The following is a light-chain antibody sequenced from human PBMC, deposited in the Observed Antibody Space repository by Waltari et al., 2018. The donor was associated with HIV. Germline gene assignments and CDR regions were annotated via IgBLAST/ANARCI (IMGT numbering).Light chain of an antibody. CDR3: AAWDDSLNGQVV. V-gene: IGLV1-44*01. J-gene: IGLJ2*01. CDR2: GDD. Sequence: HSVLTQPASVSATPGQRVTIACSGSGSNIGTNTVSWYQIFPGTAPKLFIFGDDHRPCGSPDRFAGSKSGASSSLTIGGLQSEDEATYCCAAWDDSLNGQVVFGGGTLLTVL. CDR1: GSNIGTNT.